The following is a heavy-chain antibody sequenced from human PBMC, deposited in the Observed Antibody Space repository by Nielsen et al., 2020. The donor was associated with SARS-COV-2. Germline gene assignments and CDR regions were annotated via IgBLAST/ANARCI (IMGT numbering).Heavy chain of an antibody. J-gene: IGHJ4*02. Sequence: SLKISCAASGFTFDDYAMHWVRQAPGKGLEWVSGISWNSGSIGYADSVKGRFTISRDNAKNSLYLQMNSLRAEDTALYYCAKLGAGGDFDDWGQGTLVTVSS. CDR2: ISWNSGSI. V-gene: IGHV3-9*01. CDR3: AKLGAGGDFDD. CDR1: GFTFDDYA. D-gene: IGHD6-13*01.